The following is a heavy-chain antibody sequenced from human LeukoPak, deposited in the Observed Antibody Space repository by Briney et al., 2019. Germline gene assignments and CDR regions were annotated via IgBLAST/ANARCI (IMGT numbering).Heavy chain of an antibody. Sequence: GASVKVSCKASGYTFTDYYIHWVRQAPGKGLEWMGWINPNSGGTNYAQKFQGRVTMTRDTSISAAYMDLSSLRSGDTAVYYCARHRSSGRDFDYWGQGTLVTVSS. CDR3: ARHRSSGRDFDY. CDR2: INPNSGGT. CDR1: GYTFTDYY. D-gene: IGHD6-19*01. J-gene: IGHJ4*02. V-gene: IGHV1-2*02.